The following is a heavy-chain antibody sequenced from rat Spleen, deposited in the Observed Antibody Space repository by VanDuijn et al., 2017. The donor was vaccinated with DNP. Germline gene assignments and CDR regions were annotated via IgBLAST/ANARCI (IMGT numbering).Heavy chain of an antibody. CDR3: ARWTRYFDY. D-gene: IGHD1-7*01. J-gene: IGHJ2*01. Sequence: EMQLQESGPGLVKPSQSLSLTCSVTDYSITSDYWGWIRKFPGNKMEWIGHINYSGRTSYNPSLTGRISITRDTSKNQFFLQLNSVTTEDTATYFCARWTRYFDYWGQGVMVTVSS. CDR1: DYSITSDY. CDR2: INYSGRT. V-gene: IGHV3-1*01.